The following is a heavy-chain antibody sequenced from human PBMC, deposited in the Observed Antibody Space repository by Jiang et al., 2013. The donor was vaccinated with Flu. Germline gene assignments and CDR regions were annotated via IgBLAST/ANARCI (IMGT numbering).Heavy chain of an antibody. CDR2: DGSNK. V-gene: IGHV3-33*01. CDR3: ARERQWLDRGAFDI. J-gene: IGHJ3*02. D-gene: IGHD6-19*01. Sequence: DGSNKYYADSVKGRFTISRDNSKNMLYLQMNSLRAEDTAVYYCARERQWLDRGAFDIWGQGTMVTVSS.